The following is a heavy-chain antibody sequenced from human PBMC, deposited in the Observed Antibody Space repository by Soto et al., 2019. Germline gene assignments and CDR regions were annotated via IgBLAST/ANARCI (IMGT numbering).Heavy chain of an antibody. J-gene: IGHJ6*02. D-gene: IGHD6-13*01. CDR1: GFTFDDYA. V-gene: IGHV3-9*01. Sequence: GGSLRLSCAASGFTFDDYAMHWVRQAPGKGLEWVSGISWNSGSISYADSVKGRFTISRDNAKNSLYLQMNSLRAEDTALYYCAKDRAAAGTFYYGMDVWGQGTTVTVSS. CDR3: AKDRAAAGTFYYGMDV. CDR2: ISWNSGSI.